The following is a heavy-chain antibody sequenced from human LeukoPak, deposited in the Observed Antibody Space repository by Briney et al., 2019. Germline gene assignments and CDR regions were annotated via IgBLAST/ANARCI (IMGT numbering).Heavy chain of an antibody. CDR3: ARLNIVVVTDYYYGMDV. D-gene: IGHD2-21*02. CDR2: MNPNSGNT. V-gene: IGHV1-8*01. Sequence: ASVKVSCKSSGYTFTSYDINWVRQATGQGLEWMGWMNPNSGNTGYAQKFQGRVTMTRNTSISTAYMELSSLRSEDTAVYYCARLNIVVVTDYYYGMDVWGQGTTVTVSS. J-gene: IGHJ6*02. CDR1: GYTFTSYD.